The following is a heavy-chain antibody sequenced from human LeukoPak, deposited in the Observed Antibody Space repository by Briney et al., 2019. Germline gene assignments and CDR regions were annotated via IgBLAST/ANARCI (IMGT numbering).Heavy chain of an antibody. Sequence: SETLSLTCTVSGGSISSSSYYWSWIRQPPGKGLEWIGSIYYSGSTYYNPSLKSRVTISVDTSKNQFSLKLSSVTAADTAVYYCARDSGPLYGGNSQPWVWGQGTLVTVSS. CDR1: GGSISSSSYY. CDR3: ARDSGPLYGGNSQPWV. D-gene: IGHD4-23*01. J-gene: IGHJ4*02. CDR2: IYYSGST. V-gene: IGHV4-39*07.